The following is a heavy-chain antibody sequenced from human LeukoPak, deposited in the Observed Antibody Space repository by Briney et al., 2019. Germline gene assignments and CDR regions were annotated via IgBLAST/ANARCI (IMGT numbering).Heavy chain of an antibody. CDR2: ISISGDTT. J-gene: IGHJ4*02. CDR1: GFTFSSHA. V-gene: IGHV3-23*01. CDR3: ANEIRPNDY. D-gene: IGHD4-17*01. Sequence: GGSLRLSCGASGFTFSSHAMTWVRQAPGKGLEWVSAISISGDTTYYADAVKGQFTISRDNSKNTVYLQMNSLRAEDTAVYYCANEIRPNDYWGQGTLVTVSS.